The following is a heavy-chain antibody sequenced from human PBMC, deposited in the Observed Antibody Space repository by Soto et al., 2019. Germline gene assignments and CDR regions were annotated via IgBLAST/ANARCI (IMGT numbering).Heavy chain of an antibody. V-gene: IGHV1-18*04. CDR1: GYTFTSYG. J-gene: IGHJ4*02. Sequence: GASVKVSCKASGYTFTSYGISWVRQAPGQGLEWMGWISVYNGNTNYAQKFQDRVTMTTDTSTSTAYMELRSLRSDDTAVYYCARVYDFWSSYSNPFDYWGQGTLVTVSS. CDR3: ARVYDFWSSYSNPFDY. CDR2: ISVYNGNT. D-gene: IGHD3-3*01.